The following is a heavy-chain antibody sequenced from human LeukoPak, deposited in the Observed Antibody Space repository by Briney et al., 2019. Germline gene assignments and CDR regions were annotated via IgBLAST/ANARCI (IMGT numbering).Heavy chain of an antibody. CDR2: ISPYNGNT. V-gene: IGHV1-18*01. CDR3: ARGIAAAGTGNY. CDR1: GYTFTTSG. Sequence: GASVKVSCKASGYTFTTSGISWVRQAPGQGLEWMGWISPYNGNTNYAQKFQGRVTMTRDTSISTAYMELSRLRSDDTAVYYCARGIAAAGTGNYWGQGTLVTVSS. D-gene: IGHD6-13*01. J-gene: IGHJ4*02.